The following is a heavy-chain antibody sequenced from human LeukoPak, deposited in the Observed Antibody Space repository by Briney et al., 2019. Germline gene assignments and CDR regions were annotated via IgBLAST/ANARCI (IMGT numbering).Heavy chain of an antibody. J-gene: IGHJ4*02. CDR1: GFTFSSYT. V-gene: IGHV3-21*04. CDR3: AKDFVLYFDY. D-gene: IGHD6-6*01. Sequence: GGSLRLSCAASGFTFSSYTMNWVRQAPGKGLEWVSSIRSSSSYIYYADSVKGRFTISRDNAKNSLYLQMNSLRAEDTAVYYCAKDFVLYFDYWGQGTLVTVSS. CDR2: IRSSSSYI.